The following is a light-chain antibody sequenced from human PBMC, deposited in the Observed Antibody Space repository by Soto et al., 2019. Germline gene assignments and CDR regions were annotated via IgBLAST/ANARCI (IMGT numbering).Light chain of an antibody. J-gene: IGKJ4*01. CDR3: QQYYTTPLT. Sequence: DIVMTQSPDSLAVSLGESATINCKSSQSVLYSSNHQNYLAWYQQKPGQPPQLLIYWASTRESGVPDRFGGSGSGTDFTLTISSLQAEDVAVYYCQQYYTTPLTCGGGNKVDIK. CDR2: WAS. CDR1: QSVLYSSNHQNY. V-gene: IGKV4-1*01.